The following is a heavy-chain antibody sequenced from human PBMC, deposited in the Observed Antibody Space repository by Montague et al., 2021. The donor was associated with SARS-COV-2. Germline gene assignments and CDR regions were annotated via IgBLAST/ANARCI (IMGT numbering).Heavy chain of an antibody. V-gene: IGHV3-48*03. J-gene: IGHJ1*01. CDR1: GFIFSNYA. CDR2: ISNSGDTK. Sequence: SLRLSCAASGFIFSNYAMTWVRQAPGKGLEWVSSISNSGDTKYYADSVKGRFTISRDNAKNSLYLQMNSLRAEDTAVYYCARAGEDYYYASSRMVYWGQGTLVTVSS. CDR3: ARAGEDYYYASSRMVY. D-gene: IGHD3-22*01.